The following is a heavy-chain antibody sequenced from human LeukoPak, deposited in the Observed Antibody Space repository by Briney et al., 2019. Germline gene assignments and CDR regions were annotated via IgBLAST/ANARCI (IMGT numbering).Heavy chain of an antibody. V-gene: IGHV4-59*10. CDR3: ARDPHLNHDSSGYYYFDY. D-gene: IGHD3-22*01. CDR2: IYTSGST. J-gene: IGHJ4*02. Sequence: SETLSLTCAVYGGSFSGYYWSWIRQPPGKGLEWIGRIYTSGSTNYNPSLKSRVTVSVDTSKNQFSLKLTSVTAADTAVYYCARDPHLNHDSSGYYYFDYWGQGTLVTVSS. CDR1: GGSFSGYY.